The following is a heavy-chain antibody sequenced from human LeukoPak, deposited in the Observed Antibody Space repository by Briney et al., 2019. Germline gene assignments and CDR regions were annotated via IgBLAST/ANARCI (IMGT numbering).Heavy chain of an antibody. Sequence: ASVKVSCKASGSTFTDYYMHWVRQAPGQGLEWMGGIIPIFGTANYAQKFQGRVTITADESTSTAYMELSSLRSEDTAVYYCAGDMVRGVMGNWFDPWGQGTLVTVSS. CDR1: GSTFTDYY. J-gene: IGHJ5*02. CDR2: IIPIFGTA. D-gene: IGHD3-10*01. V-gene: IGHV1-69*13. CDR3: AGDMVRGVMGNWFDP.